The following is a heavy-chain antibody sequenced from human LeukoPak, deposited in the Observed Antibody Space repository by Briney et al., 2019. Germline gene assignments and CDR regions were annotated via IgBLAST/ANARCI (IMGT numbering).Heavy chain of an antibody. D-gene: IGHD3-3*01. J-gene: IGHJ3*01. Sequence: GGSLRLSCAASGFIVTEYAMTWIRQSPGKGLEWVSSMSDIGPNTYYADSVKGRFTISRDTSKNTLLLQMNSLRADDTALYFCARRLSLRFDAFAVWGPGTVVTVSS. CDR1: GFIVTEYA. V-gene: IGHV3-23*01. CDR2: MSDIGPNT. CDR3: ARRLSLRFDAFAV.